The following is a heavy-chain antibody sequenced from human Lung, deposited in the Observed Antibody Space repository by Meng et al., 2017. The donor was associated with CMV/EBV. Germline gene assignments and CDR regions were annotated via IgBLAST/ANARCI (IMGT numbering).Heavy chain of an antibody. Sequence: SXAASGFTFSGYAMSWIRQAPGKGLEWVSVISGNGGGTYYADSVKGRFTISRDNSKNTLYLQMNSLRAEDTAVYYCARAPIPYYGMDVWGQGTTVXVSS. CDR2: ISGNGGGT. CDR3: ARAPIPYYGMDV. J-gene: IGHJ6*02. V-gene: IGHV3-23*01. CDR1: GFTFSGYA.